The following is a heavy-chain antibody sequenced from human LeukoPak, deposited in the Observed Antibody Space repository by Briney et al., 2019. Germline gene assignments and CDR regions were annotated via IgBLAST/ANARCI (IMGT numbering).Heavy chain of an antibody. CDR2: ISSSGSTI. V-gene: IGHV3-48*01. Sequence: AGGSLRLSCAASGFTFSSYSMNWVRQAPGKGLEWVSYISSSGSTIYYADSVKGRFTISRGNSKNTLYLQMNSLRAEDTAVYYCAKWDPPPIVVVPAGHFDYWGQGTLVTVSS. CDR3: AKWDPPPIVVVPAGHFDY. D-gene: IGHD2-2*01. J-gene: IGHJ4*02. CDR1: GFTFSSYS.